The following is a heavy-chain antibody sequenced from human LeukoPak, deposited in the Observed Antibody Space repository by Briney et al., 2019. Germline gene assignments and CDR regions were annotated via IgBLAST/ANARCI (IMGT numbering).Heavy chain of an antibody. CDR1: GFSFSTSG. V-gene: IGHV3-30*04. CDR2: ISKDGRKN. Sequence: GGSLRLSCEASGFSFSTSGVHWVRQAPGKGLEWMAVISKDGRKNHYADSVKGRFTISRDNSKSTLFLQMNSLRPEDTAIYYCARDLLNYGSAYYDVGIFDSWGQGTLLTVSS. CDR3: ARDLLNYGSAYYDVGIFDS. J-gene: IGHJ4*02. D-gene: IGHD3-10*01.